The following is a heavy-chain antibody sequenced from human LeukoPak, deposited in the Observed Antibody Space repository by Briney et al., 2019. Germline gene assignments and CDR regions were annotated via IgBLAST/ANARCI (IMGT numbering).Heavy chain of an antibody. J-gene: IGHJ4*02. D-gene: IGHD1-26*01. CDR3: ARDMMGATLYFDS. CDR1: GFTFSSYS. Sequence: GGSLRLSCAASGFTFSSYSMNWVRQAPGKGLEWVSYISSSGSTIYYADSMKGRFTISRDNSKNTLYLQMNSLRVEDTAVYYCARDMMGATLYFDSWGQGTLVTVSS. CDR2: ISSSGSTI. V-gene: IGHV3-48*01.